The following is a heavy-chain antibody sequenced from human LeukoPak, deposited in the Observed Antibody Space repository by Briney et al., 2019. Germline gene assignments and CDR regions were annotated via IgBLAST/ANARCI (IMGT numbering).Heavy chain of an antibody. Sequence: PSETLSLTCAVYGGSFSGYYWSWIRQPPGKGLEWIGYIYYSGGTNYNPSLRGRVTMSVDRSKNQFSLKLSSVTAADTAVYYCAREGYCSGGNCHRTFDYWGRGTLVTVSS. D-gene: IGHD2-15*01. J-gene: IGHJ4*02. CDR3: AREGYCSGGNCHRTFDY. V-gene: IGHV4-59*01. CDR1: GGSFSGYY. CDR2: IYYSGGT.